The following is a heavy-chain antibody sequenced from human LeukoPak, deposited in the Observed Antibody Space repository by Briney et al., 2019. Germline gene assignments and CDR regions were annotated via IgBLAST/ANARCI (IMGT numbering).Heavy chain of an antibody. CDR3: ATDRTGYSSSWYSFDY. Sequence: SVKVSCKASGGTFSSYAISWVRQAPGQGLEWMGGIIPIFGTANYAQKFQGRVTITTDESTSTAYMELSNLRSEDTAVYYCATDRTGYSSSWYSFDYWGQGTLVTVSS. CDR1: GGTFSSYA. V-gene: IGHV1-69*05. CDR2: IIPIFGTA. D-gene: IGHD6-13*01. J-gene: IGHJ4*02.